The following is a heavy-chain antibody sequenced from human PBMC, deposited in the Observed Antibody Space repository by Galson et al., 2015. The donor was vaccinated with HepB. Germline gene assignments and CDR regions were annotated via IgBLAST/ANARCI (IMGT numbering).Heavy chain of an antibody. CDR3: AKAFIAAAVIDY. V-gene: IGHV3-30*02. Sequence: SLRLSCAASGFTFSSYGMHWVRQAPGKGLEWVAFIRYDGSNKYYADSVKGRFTISRDNSKNTLYLQMNSLRAEDTAVYYCAKAFIAAAVIDYWGQGTLVTVSS. J-gene: IGHJ4*02. CDR2: IRYDGSNK. CDR1: GFTFSSYG. D-gene: IGHD6-13*01.